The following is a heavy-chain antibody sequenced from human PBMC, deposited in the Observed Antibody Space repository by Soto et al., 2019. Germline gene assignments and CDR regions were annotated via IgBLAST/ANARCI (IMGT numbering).Heavy chain of an antibody. J-gene: IGHJ6*02. CDR1: GYTFSNYG. CDR3: VRYWHWLEPDYYYGMDV. V-gene: IGHV1-18*01. CDR2: ISAYNGNT. D-gene: IGHD6-19*01. Sequence: VASVKVSCKASGYTFSNYGITWVRQAPGQGLEWMGYISAYNGNTNYAQKLQDRVTMTTDTSTSTAYMELGSLRSDDTAIYYCVRYWHWLEPDYYYGMDVWGQGTTVTVSS.